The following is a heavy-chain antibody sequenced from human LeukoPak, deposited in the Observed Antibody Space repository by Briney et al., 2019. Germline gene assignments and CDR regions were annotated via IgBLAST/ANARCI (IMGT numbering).Heavy chain of an antibody. CDR1: GYTFTSYG. CDR2: ISAYNGNT. CDR3: ARDKYRIAVAADAFDI. V-gene: IGHV1-18*01. J-gene: IGHJ3*02. Sequence: GASVKVSCKASGYTFTSYGISWVRQAPGQGLEWMGWISAYNGNTNYAQKLQGRVTMTTDTSTSTAYMELRSLRSDDTAVYYCARDKYRIAVAADAFDIWGQGTMVTVSS. D-gene: IGHD6-19*01.